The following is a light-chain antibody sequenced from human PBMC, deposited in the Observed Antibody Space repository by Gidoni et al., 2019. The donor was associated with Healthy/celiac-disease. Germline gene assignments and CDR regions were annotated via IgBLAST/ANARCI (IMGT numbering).Light chain of an antibody. J-gene: IGLJ2*01. CDR3: GTWDSSLSAVV. CDR1: SSNIGNNY. CDR2: ENN. V-gene: IGLV1-51*02. Sequence: QSVLTQPPSVSAAPGQKVTISCSGSSSNIGNNYVSWYQQLPGTAPKLRIYENNKRPSGIPDRFSGSKSGTSATLGVTGLRTGDEADYYCGTWDSSLSAVVFGGGTKLTVL.